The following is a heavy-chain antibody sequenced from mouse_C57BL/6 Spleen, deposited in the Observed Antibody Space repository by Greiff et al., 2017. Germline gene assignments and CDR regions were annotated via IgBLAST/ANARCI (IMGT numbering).Heavy chain of an antibody. D-gene: IGHD1-1*01. CDR2: INPGSGGT. J-gene: IGHJ2*01. CDR3: ARSPISSITTVVPDY. CDR1: GYAFTNYL. Sequence: QVQLKESGAELVRPGTSVKVSCKASGYAFTNYLIEWVKQRPGQGLEWIGVINPGSGGTNYNEKFKGKATLTADKSSSTAYMQLSSLTSEDSAVYFCARSPISSITTVVPDYWGQGTTLTVSS. V-gene: IGHV1-54*01.